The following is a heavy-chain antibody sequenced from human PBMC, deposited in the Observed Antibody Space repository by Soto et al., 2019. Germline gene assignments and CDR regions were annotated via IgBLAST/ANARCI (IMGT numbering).Heavy chain of an antibody. CDR1: GGTFSSYA. CDR3: AGGRSPYYFDY. V-gene: IGHV1-69*13. J-gene: IGHJ4*02. Sequence: GASVKVSCKASGGTFSSYAISWVRQAPGQGLEWMGGIIPIFGTANYAQKFQGRVTITADESTSTAYMELSSLRSEDTAVYYCAGGRSPYYFDYWGQGTLVTVSS. CDR2: IIPIFGTA.